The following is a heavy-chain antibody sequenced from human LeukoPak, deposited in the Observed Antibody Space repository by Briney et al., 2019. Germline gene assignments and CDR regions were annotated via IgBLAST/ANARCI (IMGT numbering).Heavy chain of an antibody. V-gene: IGHV4-59*01. J-gene: IGHJ4*02. CDR2: IHNSGTS. CDR1: DDSISDYY. Sequence: SETLSLTCTVSDDSISDYYRGWIRQPPGKGLEWIGYIHNSGTSTYNLSLKSRVTISADTSQNQFSLKLNSMTTADTAVYYCTRGAGWLSDYWGQGILVTVSS. D-gene: IGHD5-12*01. CDR3: TRGAGWLSDY.